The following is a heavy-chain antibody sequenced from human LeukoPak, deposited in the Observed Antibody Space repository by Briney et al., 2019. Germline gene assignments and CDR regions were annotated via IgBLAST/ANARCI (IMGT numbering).Heavy chain of an antibody. CDR2: ISGSGGST. Sequence: PGGSLRLSCAASGFTFSSYAMSWVRQAPGKGLEWVSAISGSGGSTYYADSVKDRFTISRDNSKNTLYLQMNSLRAEDTAVYYCAKAAHIVLVVYAIPADDAFDIWGQGTMVTVSS. CDR3: AKAAHIVLVVYAIPADDAFDI. J-gene: IGHJ3*02. D-gene: IGHD2-8*02. V-gene: IGHV3-23*01. CDR1: GFTFSSYA.